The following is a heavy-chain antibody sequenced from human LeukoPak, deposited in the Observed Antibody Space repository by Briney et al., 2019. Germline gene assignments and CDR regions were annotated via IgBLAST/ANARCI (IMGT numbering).Heavy chain of an antibody. CDR1: GYTLTSYG. D-gene: IGHD2-15*01. V-gene: IGHV1-18*01. Sequence: GASVKVSCKASGYTLTSYGISWVRQAPGQGLEWMGWISAYNGNTRYAQKLQGRVTMTTDSSTSTAYMELRSLRSDDTAVYYCARLGSGGSSYKGSAWGQGTLVTVSS. J-gene: IGHJ5*02. CDR3: ARLGSGGSSYKGSA. CDR2: ISAYNGNT.